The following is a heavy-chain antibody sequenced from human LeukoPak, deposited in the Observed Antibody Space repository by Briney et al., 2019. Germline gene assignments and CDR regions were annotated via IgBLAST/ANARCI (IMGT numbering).Heavy chain of an antibody. CDR2: IHQDGSEK. CDR3: ATYKWIHLWSTPFDY. CDR1: GFTFSDYW. D-gene: IGHD5-18*01. Sequence: GGSLRLSCEASGFTFSDYWMSWVRRAPGKGLEGVANIHQDGSEKNYVDSVKGRFTISRDNAKKSLYLQMNSLRAEDTAVYYCATYKWIHLWSTPFDYWGQGTLVTVSS. J-gene: IGHJ4*02. V-gene: IGHV3-7*01.